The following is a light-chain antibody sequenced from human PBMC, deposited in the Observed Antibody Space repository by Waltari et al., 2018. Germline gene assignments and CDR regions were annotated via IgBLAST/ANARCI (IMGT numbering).Light chain of an antibody. V-gene: IGLV2-18*02. Sequence: QSALTQPPSVSGSPGQAVTISCTGTSSDVGRYDRVSWYQQPPHTVPKVMVYEVNKRPPGSPLRFSGAKTGTTAFLTIVGLQAEDEADDYCVSFTTANTWVFGGGTKVTVL. CDR2: EVN. CDR1: SSDVGRYDR. J-gene: IGLJ3*02. CDR3: VSFTTANTWV.